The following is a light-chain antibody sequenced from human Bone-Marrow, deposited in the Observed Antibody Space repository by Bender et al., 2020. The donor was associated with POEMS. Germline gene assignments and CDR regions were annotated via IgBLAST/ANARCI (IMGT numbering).Light chain of an antibody. V-gene: IGLV1-40*01. J-gene: IGLJ3*02. Sequence: QSVLTQPPSVSGAPGQRVTISCTGSSSNTGSGYDINWYQHLPGTAPKLLIYGYNNRPSGVPDRFSGSKSGTSASLAITRLQAGDEGDYYCQSYDNSLGGWVFGGGTKLTVL. CDR3: QSYDNSLGGWV. CDR2: GYN. CDR1: SSNTGSGYD.